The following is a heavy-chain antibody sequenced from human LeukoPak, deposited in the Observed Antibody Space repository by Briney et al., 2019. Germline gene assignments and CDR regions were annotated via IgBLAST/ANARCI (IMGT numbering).Heavy chain of an antibody. CDR2: ISRSSSTI. D-gene: IGHD3-10*01. J-gene: IGHJ4*02. Sequence: PGGSLRLSCAASGFTFSDYYMSWIRQAPGKGLEWVSYISRSSSTIHYADSVKGRFTISRDNAKNSLYLQMNSLRAEDTAMYYCATVAGDPPGRFDYWGQGTLVTVSS. V-gene: IGHV3-11*04. CDR3: ATVAGDPPGRFDY. CDR1: GFTFSDYY.